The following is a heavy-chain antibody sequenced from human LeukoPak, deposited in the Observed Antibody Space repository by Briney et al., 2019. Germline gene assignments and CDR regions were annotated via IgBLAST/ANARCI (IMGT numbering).Heavy chain of an antibody. J-gene: IGHJ5*02. V-gene: IGHV4-34*01. D-gene: IGHD3-9*01. CDR1: GGSFSGYY. CDR2: INHSGST. CDR3: ARGPILTGYYLKWFDP. Sequence: SETLSLTCAVYGGSFSGYYWSWIRQPPGKGLEWIGEINHSGSTNYNPSLKSRVTISVDTSKNQFSLKLSSVTAADTAVYYCARGPILTGYYLKWFDPWGQGTLVTVSS.